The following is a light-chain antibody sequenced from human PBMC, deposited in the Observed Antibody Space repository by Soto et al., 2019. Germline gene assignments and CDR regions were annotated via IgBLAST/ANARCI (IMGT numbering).Light chain of an antibody. V-gene: IGKV1-39*01. Sequence: DVQMTQSPSSLSASVGDSVTITCRASQSVFNHLSWFQQRPGKGPKLLIYDASSLHAGVPSRFSGSGYGTDFTLTISTVQPEDSAISYCHLSSSTQLTFGGGTRVELK. CDR3: HLSSSTQLT. J-gene: IGKJ4*01. CDR1: QSVFNH. CDR2: DAS.